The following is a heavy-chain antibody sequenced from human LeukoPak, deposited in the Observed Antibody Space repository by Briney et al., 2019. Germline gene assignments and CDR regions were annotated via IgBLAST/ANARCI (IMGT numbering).Heavy chain of an antibody. Sequence: PGGSLRLSCVASGFSFDDYGMMWVRQAPGKGLEWVSGINWNGDSTAYADSVKGRFTISRDNAKNSLDLQMDSLRGEETAVYYCVRDKGNDVGHSWGQETLVTVSS. CDR1: GFSFDDYG. CDR3: VRDKGNDVGHS. CDR2: INWNGDST. V-gene: IGHV3-20*04. D-gene: IGHD1-1*01. J-gene: IGHJ4*02.